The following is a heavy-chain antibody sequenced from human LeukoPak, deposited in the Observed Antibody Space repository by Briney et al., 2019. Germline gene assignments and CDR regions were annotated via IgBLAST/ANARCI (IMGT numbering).Heavy chain of an antibody. J-gene: IGHJ4*02. Sequence: QPGGSLRLSCAASGFTFSSYGMHWVRQAPGKGLEWVAVIWYDGSNKYYADSVKGRFTISRDNSKNTLYLQMNSLRAEDTAVYYCAKDLNYDFWSGYYLYWGQGTLVTVSS. CDR1: GFTFSSYG. CDR3: AKDLNYDFWSGYYLY. D-gene: IGHD3-3*01. CDR2: IWYDGSNK. V-gene: IGHV3-33*06.